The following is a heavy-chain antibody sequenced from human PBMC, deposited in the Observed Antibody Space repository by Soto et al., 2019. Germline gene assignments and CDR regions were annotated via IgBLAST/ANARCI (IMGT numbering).Heavy chain of an antibody. D-gene: IGHD5-12*01. Sequence: EVQLLESGGGFVQPGGSLRLSCAASGFTFSIYAMSWVRQAPGKGLEWVSATTGSGGSTYYAGSVQGRFTISRDNSKNTLYLQMNSLRAEDTAVYYCAKHSVYDHYSGMDVWGQGTTVTVSS. J-gene: IGHJ6*02. V-gene: IGHV3-23*01. CDR3: AKHSVYDHYSGMDV. CDR1: GFTFSIYA. CDR2: TTGSGGST.